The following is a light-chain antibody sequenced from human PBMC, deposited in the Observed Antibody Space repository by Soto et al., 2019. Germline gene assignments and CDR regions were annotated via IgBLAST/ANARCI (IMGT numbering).Light chain of an antibody. V-gene: IGKV1-5*01. J-gene: IGKJ1*01. Sequence: DIQMTQSPSTLSASVGDRGSITCRSSQSISTWLAWYQQKPGKAPNLLIYDASSLESGVPSRFSGSGSGTEFTLTISSLQPDDLGTFYCQQYNSYWTFGQGTKVDIK. CDR3: QQYNSYWT. CDR1: QSISTW. CDR2: DAS.